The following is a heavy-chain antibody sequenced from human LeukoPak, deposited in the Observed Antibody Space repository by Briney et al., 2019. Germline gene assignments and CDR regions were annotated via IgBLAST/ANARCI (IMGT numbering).Heavy chain of an antibody. CDR2: ISSSGSTI. Sequence: GGSLRLSCAASGFTFSDYYMSWIRQAPGKGLEWVSYISSSGSTIYYADSVKGRFTISRDNAKNSLYLQMNSLRAEDTAVYYCAREHKRITIFGVVANYYYYGIDVWGQGTTVTVSS. J-gene: IGHJ6*02. V-gene: IGHV3-11*01. D-gene: IGHD3-3*01. CDR3: AREHKRITIFGVVANYYYYGIDV. CDR1: GFTFSDYY.